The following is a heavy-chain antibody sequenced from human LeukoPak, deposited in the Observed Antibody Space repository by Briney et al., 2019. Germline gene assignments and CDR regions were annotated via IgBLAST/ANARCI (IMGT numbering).Heavy chain of an antibody. J-gene: IGHJ2*01. Sequence: PSETLSLMCTVPGGSIANYYWSCIRQSAGKGLEWIGRMYISGSFNYNPSLKSRVTISIDTSKNQISLKVNSVTAADTAVYYCARDGKLDWYFDLWGRGTLVTVSS. CDR2: MYISGSF. V-gene: IGHV4-4*07. CDR3: ARDGKLDWYFDL. D-gene: IGHD1-1*01. CDR1: GGSIANYY.